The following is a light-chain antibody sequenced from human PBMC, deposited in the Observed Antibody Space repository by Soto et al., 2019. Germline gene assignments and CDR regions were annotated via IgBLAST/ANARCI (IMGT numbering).Light chain of an antibody. V-gene: IGLV7-46*01. CDR2: DTS. J-gene: IGLJ2*01. CDR3: FLSYSGARPVV. Sequence: QSVVTQEPSLTVSPGGTVTLTCDSSTGPVPSGHWPYWLQQKPGQAPRTLIYDTSKKHSWTPARFSGSLLGGKAALTLSGAQPEDEADYYCFLSYSGARPVVFGGGTKLTVL. CDR1: TGPVPSGHW.